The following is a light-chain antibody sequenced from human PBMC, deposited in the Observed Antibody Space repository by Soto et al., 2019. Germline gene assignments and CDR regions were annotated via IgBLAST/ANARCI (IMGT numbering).Light chain of an antibody. Sequence: QSVLTQPASVSGSPGQSITISCTGTSSDVGGYSYVSWYQQHPGKAPKLVIYDVSNRPSGVSNRFSGSKSGNTASLTISGLQAEDEADYYCSSYSTSSVVFGGGTKLTVL. J-gene: IGLJ3*02. V-gene: IGLV2-14*01. CDR3: SSYSTSSVV. CDR2: DVS. CDR1: SSDVGGYSY.